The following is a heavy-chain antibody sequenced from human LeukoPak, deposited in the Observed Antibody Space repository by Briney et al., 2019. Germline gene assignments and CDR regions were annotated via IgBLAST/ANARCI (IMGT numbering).Heavy chain of an antibody. CDR1: GFTVSSNY. V-gene: IGHV3-66*01. Sequence: GGSLRLSCAASGFTVSSNYMSWVRQAPGEGLEWVSVIYSGGSTYYADSVKGRFTISRDNSKNTLYLQMNSLRAEDTAVYYCARAPYYYDSSGYPYYFDYWGQGTLVTVSS. CDR2: IYSGGST. D-gene: IGHD3-22*01. CDR3: ARAPYYYDSSGYPYYFDY. J-gene: IGHJ4*02.